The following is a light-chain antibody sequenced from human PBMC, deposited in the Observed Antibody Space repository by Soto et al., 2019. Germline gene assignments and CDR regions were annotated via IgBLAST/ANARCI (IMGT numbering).Light chain of an antibody. CDR3: QQYYSTPIT. Sequence: ENVMTQVPLSLSVIPGEPASISGRSSESLLHTNALNYLAWYQQKPGQPPTLLISWASTREPGVPDRFSGRGSGTDFPLTISSLPAEAVAVYYSQQYYSTPITFGQGTRLEIK. V-gene: IGKV4-1*01. CDR2: WAS. CDR1: ESLLHTNALNY. J-gene: IGKJ5*01.